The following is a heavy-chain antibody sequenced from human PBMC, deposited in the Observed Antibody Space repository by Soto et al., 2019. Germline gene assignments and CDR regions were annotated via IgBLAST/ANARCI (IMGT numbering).Heavy chain of an antibody. CDR1: GFTFNAYG. CDR3: AGGWFFFDY. V-gene: IGHV3-30*03. D-gene: IGHD6-19*01. Sequence: QVQLVESVGGVVQPGRSLRLSCAASGFTFNAYGMHWARQAPGKGLEWVAGISSDGNNKYYADSVKGRFTISRDNSKNTLYLQMNSLRTEDTAVYYCAGGWFFFDYCGQGTLVTVSS. CDR2: ISSDGNNK. J-gene: IGHJ4*02.